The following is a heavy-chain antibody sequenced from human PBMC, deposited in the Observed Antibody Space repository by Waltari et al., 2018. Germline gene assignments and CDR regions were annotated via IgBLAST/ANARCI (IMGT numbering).Heavy chain of an antibody. V-gene: IGHV3-23*01. CDR3: ARRILASEYHGMDV. D-gene: IGHD2-2*01. CDR1: GFTFSSYV. J-gene: IGHJ6*02. CDR2: VRGGGTTT. Sequence: EVQLLESGGGLVQPGGSLRLPCSASGFTFSSYVMNWVRQAPGKGLEWVAVVRGGGTTTYYADSVRGRFTSSRDDSRNTVYLQMNNLRVEDTAIYYCARRILASEYHGMDVWGQGTTVTVSS.